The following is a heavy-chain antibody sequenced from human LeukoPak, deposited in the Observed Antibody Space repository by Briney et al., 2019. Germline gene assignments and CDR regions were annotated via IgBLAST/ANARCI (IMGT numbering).Heavy chain of an antibody. CDR1: GGSISSYY. CDR2: IYYSGST. V-gene: IGHV4-59*01. Sequence: PSETLSLTCTVSGGSISSYYWSWLRQPPGKGLEWIGYIYYSGSTNYNPSLKSRVTISVDTSKNQFSLKLSSVTAADTAVYYCARGVRFLDPYYLDYWGQGTLVTVSS. D-gene: IGHD3-3*01. J-gene: IGHJ4*02. CDR3: ARGVRFLDPYYLDY.